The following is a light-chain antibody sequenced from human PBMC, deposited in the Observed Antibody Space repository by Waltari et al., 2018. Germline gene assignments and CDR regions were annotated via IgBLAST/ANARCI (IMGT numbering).Light chain of an antibody. CDR2: GAA. CDR3: QQYGTAST. V-gene: IGKV3-20*01. J-gene: IGKJ5*01. CDR1: QSVSRNY. Sequence: EIVLTQSPGTLSLSPGERATLSCRASQSVSRNYLVWYQQKPGQAPRLRNYGAASRATGIPARFRRGGSATDFTLSNSRLEPEDFAVDYCQQYGTASTFGQGTRLEIK.